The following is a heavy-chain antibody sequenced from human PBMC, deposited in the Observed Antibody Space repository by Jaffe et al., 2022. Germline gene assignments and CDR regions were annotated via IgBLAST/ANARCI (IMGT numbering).Heavy chain of an antibody. CDR1: GYTFTNYA. V-gene: IGHV1-3*01. CDR3: AKFKAAAPPDF. Sequence: QVQLVQSGTEVKKPGASVRLSCKASGYTFTNYAMHWVRQAPGQSLEWMGWINAANGDTLYSQKFQGRVTINMDTSANTVYMDLSSLRSEDTAIYYCAKFKAAAPPDFWGQGTLVTVSS. J-gene: IGHJ4*02. CDR2: INAANGDT. D-gene: IGHD6-25*01.